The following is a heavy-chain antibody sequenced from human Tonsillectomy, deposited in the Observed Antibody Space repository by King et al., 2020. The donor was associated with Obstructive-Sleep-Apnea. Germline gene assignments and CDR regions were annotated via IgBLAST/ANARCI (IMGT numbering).Heavy chain of an antibody. J-gene: IGHJ4*02. Sequence: VQLVESGAEVKKPGESLRISCVGSGYSFTSYWITWVRQMPGKGLEWMGRIDPSDSYTNYSPSFQGHVTISADKSVSTAYLQGSSLKASDTAMYYCARLNYDSSCYYRLFDYWGQGTLVTVSS. V-gene: IGHV5-10-1*01. CDR2: IDPSDSYT. CDR1: GYSFTSYW. D-gene: IGHD3-22*01. CDR3: ARLNYDSSCYYRLFDY.